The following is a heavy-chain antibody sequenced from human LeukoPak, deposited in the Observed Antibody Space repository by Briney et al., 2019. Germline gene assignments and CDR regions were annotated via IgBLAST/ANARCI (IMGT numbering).Heavy chain of an antibody. CDR3: ARVLGYCGGGSCYGSDAFDI. Sequence: GGSLRLSCAASGFTFSDYYMSWIRQAPGKGLEWVSYISSSGSTIYYADSVKGRFTISRDNAKNSLYLQMNSLRAEDTAVYYCARVLGYCGGGSCYGSDAFDIWGQGTMVTVSS. D-gene: IGHD2-15*01. V-gene: IGHV3-11*04. CDR1: GFTFSDYY. J-gene: IGHJ3*02. CDR2: ISSSGSTI.